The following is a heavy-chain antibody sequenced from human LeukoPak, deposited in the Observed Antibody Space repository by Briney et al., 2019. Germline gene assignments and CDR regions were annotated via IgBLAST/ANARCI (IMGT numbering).Heavy chain of an antibody. J-gene: IGHJ4*02. D-gene: IGHD6-13*01. V-gene: IGHV1-8*02. Sequence: ASVKVSCKASGYTFTGYYMHWVRQAPGQGLEWMGWMNPNSGNTGYAQKFQGRVTMTRNTSISTAYMELSSLRSDDTAVYYCARLFPIEFGAIGVVGNIAAAGTYYFDYWGQGTLVTVSS. CDR1: GYTFTGYY. CDR3: ARLFPIEFGAIGVVGNIAAAGTYYFDY. CDR2: MNPNSGNT.